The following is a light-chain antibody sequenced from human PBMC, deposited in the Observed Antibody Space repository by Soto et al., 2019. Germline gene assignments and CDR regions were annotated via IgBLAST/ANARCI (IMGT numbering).Light chain of an antibody. CDR1: QSIGDW. V-gene: IGKV1-5*03. CDR2: QAS. Sequence: DIQMTQYPSTVSASVGDRVTITCRASQSIGDWLAWFQQKPGKAPNLLIYQASSLESGVPSRFSGTESGTEFTLTISSLQPDDSATYYCQQYSSDPWTFGQGTKVDNK. CDR3: QQYSSDPWT. J-gene: IGKJ1*01.